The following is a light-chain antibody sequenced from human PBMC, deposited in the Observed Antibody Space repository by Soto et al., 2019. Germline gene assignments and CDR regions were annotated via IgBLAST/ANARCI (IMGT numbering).Light chain of an antibody. CDR2: DTS. CDR1: PSVSSY. CDR3: QQRSNWPWT. V-gene: IGKV3-11*01. J-gene: IGKJ1*01. Sequence: EIVLTQSPATLSLSPGERATLSCRASPSVSSYLAWYQQKAGQAPRLLIYDTSTRATGIPARFSGSGSGTDFTLTITRLEPEDFAVYYCQQRSNWPWTFGQGTKVEIK.